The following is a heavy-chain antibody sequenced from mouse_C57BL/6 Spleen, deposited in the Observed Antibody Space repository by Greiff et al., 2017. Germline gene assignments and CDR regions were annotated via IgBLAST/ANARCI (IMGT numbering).Heavy chain of an antibody. Sequence: QVQLKESGPELVKPGASVKISCKASGYAFSSSWMNWVKQRPGKGLEWIGRIYPGDGDTNYNGKFKGKATLTADKSSSTAYMQLSSLTSEDSAVYYCARGITTVVACCYAMDYWGQGTSVTVSS. CDR2: IYPGDGDT. CDR1: GYAFSSSW. D-gene: IGHD1-1*01. V-gene: IGHV1-82*01. CDR3: ARGITTVVACCYAMDY. J-gene: IGHJ4*01.